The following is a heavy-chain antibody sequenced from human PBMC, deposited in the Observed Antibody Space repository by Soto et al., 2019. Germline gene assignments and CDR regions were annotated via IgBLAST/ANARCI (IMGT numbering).Heavy chain of an antibody. CDR3: ARESSSSCHDS. V-gene: IGHV1-18*01. Sequence: QVQLVQSGAEVKKPGASVKVSCKASGYTFTSYGISWVRQAPGQGLEWMGWISAYNGNTNYAQKLQGRVTMTTGTSASTAYLALRSLRSDGTAVYYCARESSSSCHDSWGQGTLVTVSS. CDR2: ISAYNGNT. CDR1: GYTFTSYG. D-gene: IGHD6-13*01. J-gene: IGHJ4*02.